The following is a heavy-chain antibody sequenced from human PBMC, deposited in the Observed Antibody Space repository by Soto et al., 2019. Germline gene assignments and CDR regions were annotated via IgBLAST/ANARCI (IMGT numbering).Heavy chain of an antibody. CDR3: ARDPYCSGGSCYSVTFYYYGMDV. V-gene: IGHV1-69*06. CDR1: GGAFSSYA. D-gene: IGHD2-15*01. Sequence: GASVKVSCKASGGAFSSYAISWVRQAPGQGLEWMGGIIPIFGTANYAQKFQGRVTITADKSTSTAYMELSSLRSEDTAVYYCARDPYCSGGSCYSVTFYYYGMDVWGQGTTVTVSS. CDR2: IIPIFGTA. J-gene: IGHJ6*02.